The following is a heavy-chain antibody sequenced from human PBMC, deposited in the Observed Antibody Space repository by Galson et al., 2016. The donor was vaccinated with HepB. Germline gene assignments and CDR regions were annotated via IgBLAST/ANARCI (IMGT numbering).Heavy chain of an antibody. Sequence: SLRLSCAASGFTVSSNYMSWVRQAPGKGLEWVALIWYDGTNEYYADSVKGRFTISRDNFKNTLYLQMNSLRAEDTAVYYCAKDIGYCSGGTCPNDAFDIWGQGTMVTVSS. J-gene: IGHJ3*02. V-gene: IGHV3-33*06. CDR1: GFTVSSNY. CDR3: AKDIGYCSGGTCPNDAFDI. D-gene: IGHD2-15*01. CDR2: IWYDGTNE.